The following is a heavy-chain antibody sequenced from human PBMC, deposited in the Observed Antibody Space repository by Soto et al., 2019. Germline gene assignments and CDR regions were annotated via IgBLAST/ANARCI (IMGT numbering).Heavy chain of an antibody. Sequence: EVQLVESGGGLVQPGRSLRLSCAASGFTFDDYAMHWVRQAPGKGLEWVSGISWNSGSIGYADSVKGRFTISRDNAKNSLYLQMNSLRAEDTALYYCARDYSSSWYRLGAFDIWGQGTMVTVSS. J-gene: IGHJ3*02. V-gene: IGHV3-9*01. D-gene: IGHD6-13*01. CDR1: GFTFDDYA. CDR3: ARDYSSSWYRLGAFDI. CDR2: ISWNSGSI.